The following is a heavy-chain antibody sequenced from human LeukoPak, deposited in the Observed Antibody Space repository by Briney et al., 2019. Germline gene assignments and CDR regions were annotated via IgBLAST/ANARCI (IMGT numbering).Heavy chain of an antibody. J-gene: IGHJ4*02. Sequence: GGSLRLSCAASGFTFSSYSMNWVCQAPGKGLEWVSSISSSSSYIYYADSVKGRFTISRDNAKNSLYLQMNSLRAEDTAVYYCARGTRGYDGGDYWGQGTLVTVSS. CDR3: ARGTRGYDGGDY. CDR2: ISSSSSYI. D-gene: IGHD5-12*01. CDR1: GFTFSSYS. V-gene: IGHV3-21*01.